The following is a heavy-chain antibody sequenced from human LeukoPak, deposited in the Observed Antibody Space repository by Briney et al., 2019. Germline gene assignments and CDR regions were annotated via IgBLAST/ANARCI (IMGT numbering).Heavy chain of an antibody. V-gene: IGHV4-34*01. Sequence: SETLSLTCAVYGGSFSGYYWSWIRQPPGKGLEWIGEINHSGSTNYNPSLKSRVTISVDTSKNQFSLKLSSVTAADTAVHYCARGPDIVVVPATDYYFDYWGQGTLVTVSS. CDR2: INHSGST. CDR3: ARGPDIVVVPATDYYFDY. CDR1: GGSFSGYY. J-gene: IGHJ4*02. D-gene: IGHD2-2*01.